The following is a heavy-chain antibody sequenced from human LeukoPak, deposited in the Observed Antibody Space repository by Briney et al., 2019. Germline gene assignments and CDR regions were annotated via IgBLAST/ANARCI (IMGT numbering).Heavy chain of an antibody. J-gene: IGHJ4*02. V-gene: IGHV3-48*03. CDR2: ISSSGSTI. CDR3: ARGPIDYFDY. CDR1: GFTFSSYE. Sequence: PGGSLRLSCAASGFTFSSYEMNWVRQAPGKGLEWVSYISSSGSTIYYADSVKSRFTISRDNAKNSLYLQMNSLRAEDTAVYYCARGPIDYFDYWGQGTLVTVSS. D-gene: IGHD2-21*01.